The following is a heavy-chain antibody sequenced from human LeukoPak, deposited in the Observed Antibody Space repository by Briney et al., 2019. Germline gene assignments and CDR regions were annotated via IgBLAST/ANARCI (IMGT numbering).Heavy chain of an antibody. CDR2: ISGGGTPT. CDR1: GFTFSDYA. J-gene: IGHJ5*02. D-gene: IGHD5-18*01. V-gene: IGHV3-23*01. CDR3: LRIQLWLHWFDP. Sequence: GGSLRLSCVVSGFTFSDYAMSWVRQAPGKGLEWVSAISGGGTPTFYADSVKGRFITSRDNSKNTLYLQMNSPRAEDTAVYYCLRIQLWLHWFDPWGQGTLVTVSS.